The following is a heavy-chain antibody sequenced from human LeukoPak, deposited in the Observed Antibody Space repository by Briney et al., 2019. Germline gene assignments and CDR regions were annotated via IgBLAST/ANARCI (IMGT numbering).Heavy chain of an antibody. CDR1: GYTLTELS. J-gene: IGHJ4*02. V-gene: IGHV1-24*01. CDR3: ATSTPLLRIAGERGFIDY. CDR2: FDPEDGET. D-gene: IGHD6-13*01. Sequence: GASVKVSCKVSGYTLTELSMHWVRQAPGKGLEWMGGFDPEDGETIYAQKFQGRVTMTEDTSTDTAYMELSSLRSEDTAVYYCATSTPLLRIAGERGFIDYWGQGTLVTVSS.